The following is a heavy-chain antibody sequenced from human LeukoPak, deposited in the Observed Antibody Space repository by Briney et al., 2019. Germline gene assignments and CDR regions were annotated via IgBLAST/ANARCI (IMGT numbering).Heavy chain of an antibody. J-gene: IGHJ4*02. D-gene: IGHD1-26*01. V-gene: IGHV3-74*01. CDR2: ISPDGTSK. CDR3: ARADGSHYGLKDY. CDR1: RYTFRSYW. Sequence: GGSLRLFCATSRYTFRSYWMHWVRQAPGKGLVWVSRISPDGTSKSYADSVKGRFTISRDNAKNTLSLQMNSLRAEDTGLYYCARADGSHYGLKDYWGQGTLVTVSS.